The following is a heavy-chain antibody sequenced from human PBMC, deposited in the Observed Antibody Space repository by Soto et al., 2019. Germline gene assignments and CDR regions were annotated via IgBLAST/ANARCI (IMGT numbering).Heavy chain of an antibody. V-gene: IGHV3-23*01. D-gene: IGHD3-16*01. CDR2: ISGSGGST. CDR1: GFTFSSYA. J-gene: IGHJ5*02. CDR3: AKSFIRWGFIDP. Sequence: VGSLRLSCAASGFTFSSYAMSWVRQAPGKGLEWVSAISGSGGSTYYADSVKGRFTISRDNSKNTLYLQMNSLRAEDTAVYYCAKSFIRWGFIDPWGQGTLVTVSS.